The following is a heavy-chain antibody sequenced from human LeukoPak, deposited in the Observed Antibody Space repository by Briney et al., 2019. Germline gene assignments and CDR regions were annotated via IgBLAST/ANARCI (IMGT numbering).Heavy chain of an antibody. CDR3: ARIGGSFPSLDS. CDR1: GGSISNYY. D-gene: IGHD1-26*01. Sequence: PSDTLSLTCTVSGGSISNYYWSWVRQPAGKGLEWIGRIYTTGSTNYNPSLKSRVTMSVDTSKNQFSLKLSSVTAADTAVYYCARIGGSFPSLDSWGQGTLVTVSS. CDR2: IYTTGST. V-gene: IGHV4-4*07. J-gene: IGHJ5*01.